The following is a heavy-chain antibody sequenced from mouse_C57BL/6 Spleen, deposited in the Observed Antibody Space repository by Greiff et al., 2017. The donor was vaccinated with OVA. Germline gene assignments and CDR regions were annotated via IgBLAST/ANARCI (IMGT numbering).Heavy chain of an antibody. CDR2: IYWADDK. J-gene: IGHJ1*03. D-gene: IGHD1-1*01. CDR1: GFSLSTSGMG. CDR3: ARRAPIDYYGSSYEYFDV. V-gene: IGHV8-12*01. Sequence: QVTLKESGPGILQSSQTLSLTCSFSGFSLSTSGMGVSWIRQPSGKGLEWLAHIYWADDKRYNPSLKSRLTISKDTSRNQVFLKITSVDTADTATYYCARRAPIDYYGSSYEYFDVWGTGTTVTVSS.